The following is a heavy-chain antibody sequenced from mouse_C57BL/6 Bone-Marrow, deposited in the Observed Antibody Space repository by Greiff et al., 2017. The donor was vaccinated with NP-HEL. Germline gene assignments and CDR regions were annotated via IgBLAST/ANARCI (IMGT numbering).Heavy chain of an antibody. J-gene: IGHJ3*01. CDR3: TTVAGMFAY. Sequence: VQLKESGAELVRPGASVKLSCTASGFNIKDDYMHWVKQRPEQGLEWIGWIDPENGDTEYASKFQGKATITADTSSNTAYLQLSSLTSEDTAVYYCTTVAGMFAYWGQGTLVTVSA. D-gene: IGHD4-1*01. V-gene: IGHV14-4*01. CDR2: IDPENGDT. CDR1: GFNIKDDY.